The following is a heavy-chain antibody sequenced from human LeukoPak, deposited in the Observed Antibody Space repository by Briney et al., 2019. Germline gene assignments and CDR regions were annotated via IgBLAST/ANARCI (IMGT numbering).Heavy chain of an antibody. CDR2: IIPIFGTA. V-gene: IGHV1-69*05. J-gene: IGHJ3*02. D-gene: IGHD7-27*01. CDR1: GGTFSSYA. Sequence: SVKVSCKASGGTFSSYAISWVRQAPGQGLEWMGGIIPIFGTANYAQKFQGRVTITRDTSASTAYMELSSLRSEDTAVYYCAISGGNWGSDIAPGLGEAFDIWGQGTMVTVSS. CDR3: AISGGNWGSDIAPGLGEAFDI.